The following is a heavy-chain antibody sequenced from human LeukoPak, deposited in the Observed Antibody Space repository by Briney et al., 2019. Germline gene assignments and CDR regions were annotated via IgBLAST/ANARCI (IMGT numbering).Heavy chain of an antibody. D-gene: IGHD2-2*01. V-gene: IGHV3-21*01. CDR2: ISSSSSYI. J-gene: IGHJ4*02. CDR3: ARGGGWGYCSSTSCRSGVDY. CDR1: GFTFDDYA. Sequence: GGSLRLSCAASGFTFDDYAMHWVRQAPGKGLEWVSSISSSSSYIYYADSVKGRFTISKDNAKNSLYLQMNSLRAEDTAVYYCARGGGWGYCSSTSCRSGVDYWGQGTLVTVSS.